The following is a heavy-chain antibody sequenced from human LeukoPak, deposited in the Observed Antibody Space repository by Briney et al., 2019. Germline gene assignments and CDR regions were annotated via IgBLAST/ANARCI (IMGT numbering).Heavy chain of an antibody. Sequence: SGGSLRLPCTASGFTLRSFSMNWVRQAPGKGLEWVSHISPRSDIISYADSVKGRFTISRDNAKNSLYLHMNSLRADDMAVYYCVRDNDWAFDYWGQGTLVPVSS. CDR1: GFTLRSFS. J-gene: IGHJ4*02. V-gene: IGHV3-48*01. CDR2: ISPRSDII. D-gene: IGHD3-9*01. CDR3: VRDNDWAFDY.